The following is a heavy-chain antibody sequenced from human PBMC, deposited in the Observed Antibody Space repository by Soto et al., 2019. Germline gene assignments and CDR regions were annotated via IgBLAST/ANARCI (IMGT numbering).Heavy chain of an antibody. V-gene: IGHV3-53*01. CDR2: IYNDGTT. D-gene: IGHD3-16*01. CDR1: GLGVRNNY. CDR3: VRPLPSGRNYVMDV. J-gene: IGHJ6*02. Sequence: EVRLEESGGGLIQPGGSLRLSCTAYGLGVRNNYMSWVRQAPGMGLEWVSVIYNDGTTYYADSVKGRFTLSTDTSKNTLSLQMDSLRAEDTAVYYCVRPLPSGRNYVMDVWGQGTTVTVSS.